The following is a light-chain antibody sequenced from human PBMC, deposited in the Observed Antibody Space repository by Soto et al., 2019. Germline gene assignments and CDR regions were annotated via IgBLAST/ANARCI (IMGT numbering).Light chain of an antibody. CDR3: SSFAGSYSPYV. Sequence: QSVLTQPPSASGSPGQSVTISCTGTSSDIGVYDFVSWYQQHPSKAPKVIIYQVNKRPSGVPDRFSGSKSGNTASLTVSGLRPEDEADYFCSSFAGSYSPYVFGTGTKVTVL. J-gene: IGLJ1*01. V-gene: IGLV2-8*01. CDR2: QVN. CDR1: SSDIGVYDF.